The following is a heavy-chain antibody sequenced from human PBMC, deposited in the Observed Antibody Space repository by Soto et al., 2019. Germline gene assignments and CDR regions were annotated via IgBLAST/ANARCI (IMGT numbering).Heavy chain of an antibody. V-gene: IGHV4-59*01. CDR1: GGSISSYY. CDR2: IYYSGST. J-gene: IGHJ4*02. D-gene: IGHD6-13*01. Sequence: AETLSLTCTVSGGSISSYYWSWIRQPPGKGLEWIGYIYYSGSTNYNPSLKSRVTISVDTSKNQFSLKLSSVTAADTAVYYCARGFKASGTPVISEFDNLGQEALLTISS. CDR3: ARGFKASGTPVISEFDN.